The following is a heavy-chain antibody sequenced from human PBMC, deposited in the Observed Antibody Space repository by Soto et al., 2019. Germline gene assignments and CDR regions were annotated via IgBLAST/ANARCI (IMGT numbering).Heavy chain of an antibody. V-gene: IGHV3-74*01. J-gene: IGHJ4*02. Sequence: RSLRLSCSASVFTFSSYWMHWCRQVPGKGLLWVSRIDEYGSTINYADSVKGRFTISRDNARNTLYLEMNSLRAEDTALYYCTRDIGGKGAYWGPGTLVTVSS. D-gene: IGHD3-10*01. CDR3: TRDIGGKGAY. CDR1: VFTFSSYW. CDR2: IDEYGSTI.